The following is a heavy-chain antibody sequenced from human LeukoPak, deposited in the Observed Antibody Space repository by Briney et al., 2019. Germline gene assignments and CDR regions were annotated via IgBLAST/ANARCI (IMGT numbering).Heavy chain of an antibody. CDR2: ISASGGIGGGT. Sequence: PGGSLRLSCAASGFMFSTYAMSWVRQAPEKGLEWVSGISASGGIGGGTFYADSVRGRFTISRDNSKNTLYLQMSSLRAEDTAVYFCVRGYSFGPYGMDVWGQGTTVTVSS. CDR1: GFMFSTYA. J-gene: IGHJ6*02. V-gene: IGHV3-23*01. D-gene: IGHD2-15*01. CDR3: VRGYSFGPYGMDV.